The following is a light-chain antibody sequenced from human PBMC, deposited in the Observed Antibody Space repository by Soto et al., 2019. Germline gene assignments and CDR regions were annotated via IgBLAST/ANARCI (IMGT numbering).Light chain of an antibody. Sequence: EIAMTQSPATLSVSPGERATLSCRASQSVSSKLAWYQQKPGQAPRLLIYDASNRATGIPDRFSGSGSGTEFTLTISRLQSEDFAVYYCQQYNNWPPWTFGQGTKVDIK. CDR2: DAS. CDR1: QSVSSK. V-gene: IGKV3-15*01. CDR3: QQYNNWPPWT. J-gene: IGKJ1*01.